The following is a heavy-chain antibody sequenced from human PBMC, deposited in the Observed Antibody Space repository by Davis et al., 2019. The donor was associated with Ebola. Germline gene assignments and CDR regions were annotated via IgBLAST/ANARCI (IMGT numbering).Heavy chain of an antibody. Sequence: AASVKVSCKASGGTFSSYAISWVRQAPGQGLEWMGGVIPIFGTANYAQKFQGRVTITADKSTSTAYMELSSLRSEDTAVYYCARGGGSSKRTMGYWGQGTLVTVSS. CDR1: GGTFSSYA. V-gene: IGHV1-69*06. CDR3: ARGGGSSKRTMGY. J-gene: IGHJ4*02. CDR2: VIPIFGTA. D-gene: IGHD2-15*01.